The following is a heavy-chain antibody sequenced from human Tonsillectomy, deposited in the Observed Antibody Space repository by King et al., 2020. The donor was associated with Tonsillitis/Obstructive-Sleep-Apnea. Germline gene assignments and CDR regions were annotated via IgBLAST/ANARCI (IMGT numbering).Heavy chain of an antibody. Sequence: VPLLASWAAVTQPGASVTVSCTASGYPFPSSSMPWVRQAPGPGLEWMGIINPSGGSTNYAQKFQGSVTMTRDTSTSTVYMELSSLRSEDTDGEAGARERGAERGDGGGDDGGKGTRGT. D-gene: IGHD3-10*01. CDR1: GYPFPSSS. CDR3: ARERGAERGDGGGDD. V-gene: IGHV1-46*01. J-gene: IGHJ4*02. CDR2: INPSGGST.